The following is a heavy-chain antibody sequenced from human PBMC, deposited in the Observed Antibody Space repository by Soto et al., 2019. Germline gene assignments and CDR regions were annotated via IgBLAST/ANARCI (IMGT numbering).Heavy chain of an antibody. CDR3: ATKKGIEGANDWFDP. V-gene: IGHV4-39*01. Sequence: SETLSLTCTVSGGSISGSTYYWGWSRQPPGKGLEYIGIIYYSGSTYYNPSLKSRVTISLDTSKNQFSLKLSSVTAADTAVYYCATKKGIEGANDWFDPWGQGTLVTV. CDR1: GGSISGSTYY. J-gene: IGHJ5*02. CDR2: IYYSGST. D-gene: IGHD1-26*01.